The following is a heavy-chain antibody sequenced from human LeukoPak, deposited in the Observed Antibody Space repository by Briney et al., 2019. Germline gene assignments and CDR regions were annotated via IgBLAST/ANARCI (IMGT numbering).Heavy chain of an antibody. Sequence: ASVKVSCKASGGTFSSYAISWVRQAPGQGLEWMGGIIPIFGTANYSQKFQGRVTITADESTSTAYMELSSLRSEDTAVYYCAREGSPMVRGVNSYYYMDVWGKGTTLTISS. V-gene: IGHV1-69*13. CDR3: AREGSPMVRGVNSYYYMDV. D-gene: IGHD3-10*01. CDR2: IIPIFGTA. J-gene: IGHJ6*03. CDR1: GGTFSSYA.